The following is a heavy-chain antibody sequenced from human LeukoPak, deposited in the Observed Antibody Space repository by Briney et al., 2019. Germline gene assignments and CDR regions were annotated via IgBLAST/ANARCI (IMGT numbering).Heavy chain of an antibody. CDR1: GGSFSGYY. D-gene: IGHD3-3*01. CDR2: INHSGST. J-gene: IGHJ4*02. Sequence: SETLSLTCAVYGGSFSGYYWSWIRQPPGKGLEWIGEINHSGSTNYNPSLKSRVTISVDTSKNQFSLKLSSVTAADTAVYYCVRGRRPGLYYDLWSGYYPLFDYWGQGTLVTVSS. V-gene: IGHV4-34*01. CDR3: VRGRRPGLYYDLWSGYYPLFDY.